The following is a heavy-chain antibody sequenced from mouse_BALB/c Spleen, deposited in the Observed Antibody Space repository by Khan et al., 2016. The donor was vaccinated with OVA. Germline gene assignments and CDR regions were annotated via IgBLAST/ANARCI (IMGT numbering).Heavy chain of an antibody. CDR2: ISSGSNTI. D-gene: IGHD2-3*01. CDR1: GFTFSGFG. V-gene: IGHV5-17*02. Sequence: EVELVESGGGLVQTGGSRKLSCAASGFTFSGFGMHWVRQAPEKGLEWVAYISSGSNTIYYADTVKGRFTISSDNPKNTLFLQMTSLRSEDTAMYYCARTGYYYFDYWGQGTTLTVSS. J-gene: IGHJ2*01. CDR3: ARTGYYYFDY.